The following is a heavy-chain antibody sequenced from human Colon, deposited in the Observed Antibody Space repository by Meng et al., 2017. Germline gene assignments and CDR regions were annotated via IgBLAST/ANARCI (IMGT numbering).Heavy chain of an antibody. V-gene: IGHV3-74*01. CDR3: ARALGYSPF. D-gene: IGHD3-16*01. CDR1: GFTFGSYW. J-gene: IGHJ4*02. Sequence: GESLKISCAASGFTFGSYWMHWVRQAPGKGLVWVPRIDSDGRDPSYADSVKGRFTISRDNAKNTLFLQMNSLRAEDTAVYYCARALGYSPFWGQGTLVTVSS. CDR2: IDSDGRDP.